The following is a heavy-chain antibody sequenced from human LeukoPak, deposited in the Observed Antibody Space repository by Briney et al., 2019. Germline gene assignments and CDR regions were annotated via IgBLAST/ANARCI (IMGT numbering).Heavy chain of an antibody. J-gene: IGHJ4*02. D-gene: IGHD3-3*01. CDR3: ARGSITIFGVVIQDY. CDR2: IYYSGST. Sequence: PSETLSLTCTVSGGSISSYYWSWIRQPPGEGLEWIGYIYYSGSTNYNPSLKSRVTISVDTSKNQFSLKLSSVTAADTAVYYCARGSITIFGVVIQDYWGQGTLVTVSS. V-gene: IGHV4-59*01. CDR1: GGSISSYY.